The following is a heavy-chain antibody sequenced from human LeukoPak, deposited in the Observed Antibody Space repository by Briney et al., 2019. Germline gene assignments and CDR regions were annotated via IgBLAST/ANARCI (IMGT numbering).Heavy chain of an antibody. D-gene: IGHD6-6*01. J-gene: IGHJ3*02. V-gene: IGHV3-48*03. Sequence: GGSLRLSCVDSRFTFSSYEMNWVRQAPGKGLEWVSYISSSGSTIYYADSVKGRFTISRDNAKNSLYLQMDSLRDEDTAVYYCARDVRAHSSSSSAFDIWGQGTMVTVSS. CDR3: ARDVRAHSSSSSAFDI. CDR1: RFTFSSYE. CDR2: ISSSGSTI.